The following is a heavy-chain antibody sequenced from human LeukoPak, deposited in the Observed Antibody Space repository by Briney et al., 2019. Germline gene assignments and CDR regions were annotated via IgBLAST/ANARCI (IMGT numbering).Heavy chain of an antibody. Sequence: SETLSLSCIVSGSSISSSRDYWAWIRQPPGKGLEWVGNIYYDGSTYYNPSLKSRVTISVDTSKNQFSLKLSSVTAADTAVYYCARQLVEDNWFDPWGQGTLVTVSS. CDR1: GSSISSSRDY. D-gene: IGHD2-2*01. CDR2: IYYDGST. V-gene: IGHV4-39*01. CDR3: ARQLVEDNWFDP. J-gene: IGHJ5*02.